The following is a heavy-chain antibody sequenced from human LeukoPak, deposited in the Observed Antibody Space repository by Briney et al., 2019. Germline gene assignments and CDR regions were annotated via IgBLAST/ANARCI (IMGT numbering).Heavy chain of an antibody. CDR1: GDSINSNNYY. D-gene: IGHD3-10*01. J-gene: IGHJ5*02. V-gene: IGHV4-61*05. CDR3: VRPYGSGLFDP. CDR2: IYDSGST. Sequence: SETLSLTCTVSGDSINSNNYYWSWIRQPPGKGLEWIGYIYDSGSTNYNPSLKSRVTISVDTSKNQFSLKLSSVTAADTAVYYCVRPYGSGLFDPWGQGTLVTVSS.